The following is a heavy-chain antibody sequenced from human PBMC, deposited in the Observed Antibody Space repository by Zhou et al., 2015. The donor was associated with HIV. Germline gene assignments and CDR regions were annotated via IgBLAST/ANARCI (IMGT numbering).Heavy chain of an antibody. CDR1: GFIFSDYA. CDR3: ARDRSSSPGGDPFDI. CDR2: ITGDGAT. D-gene: IGHD6-6*01. Sequence: EVQLVESGGTWIQPGRSLRLSCAASGFIFSDYAMMWVRQAPGKGLEWVSSITGDGATYYADSVKGRFTISRDNSKNTVYLQMSSLRAEDTAVYYCARDRSSSPGGDPFDIWGQGTMVTVSS. J-gene: IGHJ3*02. V-gene: IGHV3-23*04.